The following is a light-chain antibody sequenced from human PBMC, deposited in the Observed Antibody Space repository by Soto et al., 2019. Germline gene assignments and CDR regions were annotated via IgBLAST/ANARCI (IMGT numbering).Light chain of an antibody. CDR3: QQYSTYLT. V-gene: IGKV1-5*01. CDR2: DAS. CDR1: QSISSW. Sequence: DVQMTQSPSTLSASVGDRVTITCRASQSISSWLAWYQQKPGKAPKLLIYDASSLERGVPSRFSGSGSGTEFTLTISSLQPDDFATYCCQQYSTYLTFGGGTKVEIK. J-gene: IGKJ4*01.